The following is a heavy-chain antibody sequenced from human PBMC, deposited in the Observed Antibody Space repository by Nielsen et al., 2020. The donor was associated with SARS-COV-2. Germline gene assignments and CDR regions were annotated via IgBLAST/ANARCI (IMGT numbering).Heavy chain of an antibody. CDR2: INAGNGNT. CDR1: GYTFTSYA. Sequence: ASVKVSCKASGYTFTSYAMHWVRQAPGQRLEWMGWINAGNGNTKYSQKFQGRVTITRDTSASTAYMELSSLRSEDTAVYYCARDYYDFWSGQGGWFDPWGQGTLVTVSS. D-gene: IGHD3-3*01. CDR3: ARDYYDFWSGQGGWFDP. J-gene: IGHJ5*02. V-gene: IGHV1-3*01.